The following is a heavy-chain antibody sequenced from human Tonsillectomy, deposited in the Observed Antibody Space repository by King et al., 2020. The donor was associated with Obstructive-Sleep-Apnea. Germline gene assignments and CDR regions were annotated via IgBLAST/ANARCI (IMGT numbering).Heavy chain of an antibody. CDR2: IKQDGSEK. CDR1: GFTFSSDW. Sequence: VQLVESGGGLVQPGGSLRLSCAASGFTFSSDWMSWVRQAPGKGLEGVANIKQDGSEKYYVDSVKGRFTISRDNAKNSLYLQMNSLRAEDTAVYYCARPISGTTRPGDYWGQGTLVTVSS. CDR3: ARPISGTTRPGDY. J-gene: IGHJ4*02. V-gene: IGHV3-7*01. D-gene: IGHD1-1*01.